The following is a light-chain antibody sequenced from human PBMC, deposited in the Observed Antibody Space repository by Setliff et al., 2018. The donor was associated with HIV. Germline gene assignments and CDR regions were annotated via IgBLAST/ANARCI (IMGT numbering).Light chain of an antibody. CDR2: EVT. Sequence: QSALTQPASVSGSPGQSITISCTGSSSDVGSYNLVSWYQQHPGKAPKLMIYEVTERPSGVSNRFSGSKSATTASLTISGLQAEDEADYYCCSYAGSSTYVFGTGTKAPS. CDR1: SSDVGSYNL. J-gene: IGLJ1*01. CDR3: CSYAGSSTYV. V-gene: IGLV2-23*02.